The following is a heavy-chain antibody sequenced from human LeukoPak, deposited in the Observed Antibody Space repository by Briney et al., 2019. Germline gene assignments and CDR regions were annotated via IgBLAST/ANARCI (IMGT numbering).Heavy chain of an antibody. J-gene: IGHJ3*01. V-gene: IGHV3-30-3*01. Sequence: RGSRRLSCAADGFTFSNYTMCWVRQAPGTGLEWVALISYDGDNKYYADSVEGRLTISRDNSRNTLYLQMNSLRPEDTAMYYCARDFSGYNYGAGDALDLWGQGTVVTVSS. CDR1: GFTFSNYT. CDR2: ISYDGDNK. CDR3: ARDFSGYNYGAGDALDL. D-gene: IGHD5-18*01.